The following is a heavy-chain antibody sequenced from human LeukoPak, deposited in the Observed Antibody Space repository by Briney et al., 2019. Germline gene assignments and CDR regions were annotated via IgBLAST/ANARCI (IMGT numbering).Heavy chain of an antibody. J-gene: IGHJ3*02. CDR3: ARTAVTDKDAFDI. CDR1: GGSFSGYY. CDR2: INHSGST. V-gene: IGHV4-34*01. Sequence: SETLSLTCAVYGGSFSGYYWSWIRQPPGKGLEWIGEINHSGSTNYNPSLKSRATISVDTSKNQFSLKLSSVTAADTAVYYCARTAVTDKDAFDIWGQGTMVTVSS. D-gene: IGHD2-2*01.